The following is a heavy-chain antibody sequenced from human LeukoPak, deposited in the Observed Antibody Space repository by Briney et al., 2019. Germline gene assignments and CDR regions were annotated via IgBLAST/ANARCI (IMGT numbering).Heavy chain of an antibody. CDR1: GFTFRSYW. D-gene: IGHD3-3*01. V-gene: IGHV3-15*01. Sequence: GGSLRLSCTASGFTFRSYWMTWVRQAPGKGLEWVGRIKSKTDGGTTDAAPVKGRFTISRDDSKNTLYLQMNSLKIEDTAVYYCASDFWSGSGRFDYWGQGTLVTVSS. CDR2: IKSKTDGGTT. J-gene: IGHJ4*02. CDR3: ASDFWSGSGRFDY.